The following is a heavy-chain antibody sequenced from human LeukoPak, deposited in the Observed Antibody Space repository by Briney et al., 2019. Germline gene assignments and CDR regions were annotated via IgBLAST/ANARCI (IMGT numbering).Heavy chain of an antibody. D-gene: IGHD6-13*01. CDR1: GFTFGDYA. V-gene: IGHV3-49*03. CDR2: IRSKAYDEST. CDR3: TRDSRIAAVYYFEY. J-gene: IGHJ4*02. Sequence: PGGSLRLSCTASGFTFGDYAMSWFRQAPGKGLEWVGFIRSKAYDESTQYAASVKGRFSISRDDSKSIAHLHMNSLKTEDSAVYYCTRDSRIAAVYYFEYWGQGTLVTVSS.